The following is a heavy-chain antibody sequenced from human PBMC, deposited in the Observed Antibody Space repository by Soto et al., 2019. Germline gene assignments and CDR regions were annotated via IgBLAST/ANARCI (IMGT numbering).Heavy chain of an antibody. CDR2: INISGRMT. Sequence: QVQLVESGGGLVKPGGSLRLSCAGAGFIFRDYFMTWIRQSPGKGLEWVADINISGRMTYYADSVKGRFTISRDNDKKSLYLQMNSLRVGDTAVYYCARLGVASHHFDHWGQGTLVTVSS. CDR1: GFIFRDYF. J-gene: IGHJ4*02. CDR3: ARLGVASHHFDH. D-gene: IGHD2-15*01. V-gene: IGHV3-11*01.